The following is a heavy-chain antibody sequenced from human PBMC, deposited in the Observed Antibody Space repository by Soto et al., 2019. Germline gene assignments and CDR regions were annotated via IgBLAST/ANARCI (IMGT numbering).Heavy chain of an antibody. CDR1: GFRFGDYG. CDR2: ISTEPFGATT. D-gene: IGHD3-3*01. Sequence: DVQLVESGGGLVQPGRSLRLSYATSGFRFGDYGMSWFRQAPGKGLEWVGFISTEPFGATTQYAASVKGRFTITRDDSKSIADLQMNSLKTEDTAVYYCSRKVTLSGVVLPTHWFDSWGQGTLVTVSS. J-gene: IGHJ5*01. CDR3: SRKVTLSGVVLPTHWFDS. V-gene: IGHV3-49*03.